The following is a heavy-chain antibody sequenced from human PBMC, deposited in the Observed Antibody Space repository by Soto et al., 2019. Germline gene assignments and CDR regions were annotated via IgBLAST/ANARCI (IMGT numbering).Heavy chain of an antibody. J-gene: IGHJ4*02. V-gene: IGHV3-74*01. Sequence: EVQLVESGGGLVQPGGSLRLSCAASGFTFSSYWMHWVRQAPGKGLVWVSRINSDGSSTSYADSVKGRFTISRDNAKNTLYQQKNDLGAEDTDVYYCARGGGGIAAAGTLVDYWGQGTLVTVSS. D-gene: IGHD6-13*01. CDR2: INSDGSST. CDR3: ARGGGGIAAAGTLVDY. CDR1: GFTFSSYW.